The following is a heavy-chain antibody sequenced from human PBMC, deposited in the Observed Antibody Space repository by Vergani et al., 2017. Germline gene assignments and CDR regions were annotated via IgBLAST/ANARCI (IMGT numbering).Heavy chain of an antibody. CDR3: ARDLYREREFFY. CDR2: ISYDGSNK. Sequence: QVQLVESGGGVVQPGRSLRLSCAASGFIFGNYAMHWVRQAPGKGLEWMALISYDGSNKYYADSVKGRFTISRDNSKNTLYLQMNSLKPEDTAVYYCARDLYREREFFYWGQGALVTVAS. J-gene: IGHJ4*02. D-gene: IGHD3-3*01. CDR1: GFIFGNYA. V-gene: IGHV3-30-3*01.